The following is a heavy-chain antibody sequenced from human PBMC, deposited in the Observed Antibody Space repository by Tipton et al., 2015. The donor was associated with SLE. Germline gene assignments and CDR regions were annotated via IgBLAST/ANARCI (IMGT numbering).Heavy chain of an antibody. V-gene: IGHV4-59*01. CDR1: GASISDNY. J-gene: IGHJ4*02. Sequence: TLSLTCTVSGASISDNYWSWIRQPPGKGLEWIGYIYYSGSTNYNPSLKSRVTISVDTSKNQFSLKLTSVTAADTAMYYCARSTTYYFDGSGYPVIDYWGQGTLVTVSS. CDR2: IYYSGST. CDR3: ARSTTYYFDGSGYPVIDY. D-gene: IGHD3-22*01.